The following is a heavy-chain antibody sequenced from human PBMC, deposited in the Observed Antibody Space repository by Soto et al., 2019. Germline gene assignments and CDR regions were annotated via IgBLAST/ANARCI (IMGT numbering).Heavy chain of an antibody. CDR3: VTVLPHANSWFDY. J-gene: IGHJ4*02. CDR1: GFTCSNER. Sequence: XASLQVNCADSGFTCSNERLRGVRQGPGNGLEWLGRIKSRTENETTDYASPARGRFIISRDDSKNMLYLQLNSLKSEDTGVYYCVTVLPHANSWFDYWGQGTAVLVSP. V-gene: IGHV3-15*01. CDR2: IKSRTENETT. D-gene: IGHD2-2*01.